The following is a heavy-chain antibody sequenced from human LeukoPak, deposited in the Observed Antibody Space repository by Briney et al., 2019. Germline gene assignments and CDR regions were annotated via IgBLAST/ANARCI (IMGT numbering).Heavy chain of an antibody. V-gene: IGHV3-48*02. J-gene: IGHJ4*02. Sequence: GGSLRLSCAASGFTFSSYSMNWVRQAPGKGLEWVSYISSSSTIYYADSVKGRFTISRDNAKNSLYLQMNSLRDEDTAVYYCARANPLVLWGQGTLVTVSS. D-gene: IGHD2-8*02. CDR1: GFTFSSYS. CDR3: ARANPLVL. CDR2: ISSSSTI.